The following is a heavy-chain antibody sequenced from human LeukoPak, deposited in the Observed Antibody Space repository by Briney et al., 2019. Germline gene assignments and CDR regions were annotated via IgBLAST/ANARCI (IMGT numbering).Heavy chain of an antibody. D-gene: IGHD3-10*01. J-gene: IGHJ5*01. CDR3: ARAMVGGVNLPHAGGWFAA. V-gene: IGHV1-2*02. CDR2: INPNSGGT. CDR1: GYTFTGYY. Sequence: ASVRVSCKASGYTFTGYYMHWVRQAPGQGLEWMGWINPNSGGTNYAQKFQGRVTMTRDTSISTAYMELSRQRSDGTAVYYCARAMVGGVNLPHAGGWFAAWGHGTLVAVSS.